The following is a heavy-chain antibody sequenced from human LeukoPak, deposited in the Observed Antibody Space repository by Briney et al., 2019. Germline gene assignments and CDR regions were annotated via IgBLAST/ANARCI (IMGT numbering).Heavy chain of an antibody. CDR1: GGSISSGDYS. J-gene: IGHJ5*02. CDR2: IYHSGST. V-gene: IGHV4-30-2*01. D-gene: IGHD3-3*01. Sequence: PSQTLSLTCAVSGGSISSGDYSCSWIRQPRGKVEEWVGYIYHSGSTYYNPSLKSRVTISVDRSKNQFSLKLSSVTAADTAVYYCARTTTIFGGDWFDTWGQGTLVTVSS. CDR3: ARTTTIFGGDWFDT.